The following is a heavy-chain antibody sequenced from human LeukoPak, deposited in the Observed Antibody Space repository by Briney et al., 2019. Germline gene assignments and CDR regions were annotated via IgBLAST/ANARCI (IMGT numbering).Heavy chain of an antibody. J-gene: IGHJ4*02. Sequence: PSETLSLTCAVSGASISGSGYYLGWIRPPPGKGLEWIGNIYYTGSTYYNASLQSRVTISIDMSKNQFSLRLNSVTAADTAMYYCVKSGGYGLIDYWGQGTLVTVSS. CDR2: IYYTGST. V-gene: IGHV4-39*01. CDR1: GASISGSGYY. D-gene: IGHD1-26*01. CDR3: VKSGGYGLIDY.